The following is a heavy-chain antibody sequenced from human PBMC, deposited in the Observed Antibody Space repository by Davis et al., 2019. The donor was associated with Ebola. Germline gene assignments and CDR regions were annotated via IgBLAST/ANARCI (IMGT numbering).Heavy chain of an antibody. Sequence: MPSETLSLTCTVSGGSISSHNWMWIRQPPGKGLEWIGNIYYSGSTNYNPSLKSRATISVDTSKTQFSLKLSFVTAADTAVYYCARRQTASSFVDYWGQGTLVTVSS. V-gene: IGHV4-59*08. CDR1: GGSISSHN. CDR2: IYYSGST. D-gene: IGHD2-21*02. CDR3: ARRQTASSFVDY. J-gene: IGHJ4*02.